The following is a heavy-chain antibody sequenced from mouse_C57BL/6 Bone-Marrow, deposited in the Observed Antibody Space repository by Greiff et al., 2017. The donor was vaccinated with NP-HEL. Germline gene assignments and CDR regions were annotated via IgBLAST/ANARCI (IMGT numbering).Heavy chain of an antibody. V-gene: IGHV14-4*01. CDR1: GFNIKDDY. D-gene: IGHD1-1*01. Sequence: DVQLQESGAELVRPGASVKLSCTASGFNIKDDYMHWVKQRPEQGLEWIGWIDPENGDTEYASKFQGKATITADTSSNTAYLQLSSLTSEDTAVYYCTTPYYYGSIPFAYWGQGTLVTVSA. CDR3: TTPYYYGSIPFAY. J-gene: IGHJ3*01. CDR2: IDPENGDT.